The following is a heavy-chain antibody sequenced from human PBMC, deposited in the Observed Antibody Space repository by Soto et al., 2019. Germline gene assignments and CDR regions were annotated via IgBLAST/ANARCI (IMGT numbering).Heavy chain of an antibody. V-gene: IGHV4-31*03. CDR1: GGSISSGGYY. CDR3: AKVNGNSFFV. CDR2: IYYSGST. D-gene: IGHD2-8*01. Sequence: PSETLSLTCTVSGGSISSGGYYWSWIRQHPRKGLEWIGYIYYSGSTYYNPSLKSRVTISVDTSQNQFSLKLSSVTAADTAVYYCAKVNGNSFFVWGQGTLVTVSS. J-gene: IGHJ1*01.